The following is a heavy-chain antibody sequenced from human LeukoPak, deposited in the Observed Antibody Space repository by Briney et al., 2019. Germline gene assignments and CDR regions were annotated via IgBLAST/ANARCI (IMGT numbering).Heavy chain of an antibody. Sequence: PSETLSLTCTVSGGSISSADYFWSWIRQHPGKGLEWIGYIYYSGSTYYNPSLESRVTISMDTSDNQFSLNLSSVTAADTAVYYCARRSDGTTSAAFDYWGQGTLVTVSS. J-gene: IGHJ4*02. CDR3: ARRSDGTTSAAFDY. V-gene: IGHV4-31*03. CDR1: GGSISSADYF. CDR2: IYYSGST. D-gene: IGHD1-1*01.